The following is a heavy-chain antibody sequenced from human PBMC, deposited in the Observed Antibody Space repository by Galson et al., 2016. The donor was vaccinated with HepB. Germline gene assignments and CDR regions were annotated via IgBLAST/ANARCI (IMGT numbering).Heavy chain of an antibody. CDR2: ISYDGSNK. CDR1: GFNFGSYA. Sequence: SLRLSCAASGFNFGSYAMNWVRQAPGKGLEWLTVISYDGSNKYYADSVKGRFAISRDNSRNTVYLQMNSLRPEDTAVYFCARGRGSGYVKYWGQGTLVTVSS. D-gene: IGHD5-12*01. CDR3: ARGRGSGYVKY. J-gene: IGHJ4*02. V-gene: IGHV3-30*09.